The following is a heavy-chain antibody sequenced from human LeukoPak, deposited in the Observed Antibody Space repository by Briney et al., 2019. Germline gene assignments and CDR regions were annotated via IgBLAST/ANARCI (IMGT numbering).Heavy chain of an antibody. V-gene: IGHV4-59*11. D-gene: IGHD2-15*01. Sequence: SETLSLTCTVSGGSISSHYWTWIRQSPVKGLEWIGDISNSGSTSYNPSLKSQVTISIDTSKNQFSLKLSSVTAADTAVYYCGRDALVGYFSYYYMDVWAKGPRSPSP. CDR2: ISNSGST. CDR1: GGSISSHY. J-gene: IGHJ6*03. CDR3: GRDALVGYFSYYYMDV.